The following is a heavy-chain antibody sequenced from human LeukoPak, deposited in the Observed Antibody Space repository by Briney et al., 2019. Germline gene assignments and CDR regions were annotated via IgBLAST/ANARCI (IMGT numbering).Heavy chain of an antibody. CDR2: INHSGST. D-gene: IGHD2-2*01. CDR1: GGSFSGYY. V-gene: IGHV4-34*01. CDR3: ARLPVVVPAAAHTYYFDY. Sequence: SSETLSLTCAVYGGSFSGYYWSWIRQPPGKGLEWIGEINHSGSTNYNPSLKSRVTISVDTSKNQFSLKLSSVTAADTAVYYCARLPVVVPAAAHTYYFDYWGQGTLVTVSS. J-gene: IGHJ4*02.